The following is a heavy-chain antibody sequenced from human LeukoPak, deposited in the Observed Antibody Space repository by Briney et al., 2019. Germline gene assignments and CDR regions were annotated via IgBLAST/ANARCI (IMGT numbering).Heavy chain of an antibody. Sequence: PGGSLRPSCAASGFTFSTYWMTWVRQAPGKGLEWVANIKQDGSEKYYVDSVKGRFTISRDNAKNSLFLQMNSLRAEDTAVYYCARRFGSGSFENSEFDYWGQGTLVTVSS. J-gene: IGHJ4*02. CDR1: GFTFSTYW. D-gene: IGHD3-10*01. CDR3: ARRFGSGSFENSEFDY. V-gene: IGHV3-7*01. CDR2: IKQDGSEK.